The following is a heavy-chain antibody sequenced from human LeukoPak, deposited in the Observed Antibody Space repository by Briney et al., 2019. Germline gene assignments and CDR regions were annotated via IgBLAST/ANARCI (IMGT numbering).Heavy chain of an antibody. J-gene: IGHJ4*02. CDR1: GGSISSGDYY. CDR2: IYYSGST. Sequence: SETLSLTCTVSGGSISSGDYYWSWIRQPPGKGLEWIGYIYYSGSTYYNPSLKSRVTISVDTSKNQFSLKLSSVTAADTAVYYCARSSGYSYGRHFDYWGQGTLVTVSS. CDR3: ARSSGYSYGRHFDY. V-gene: IGHV4-30-4*08. D-gene: IGHD5-18*01.